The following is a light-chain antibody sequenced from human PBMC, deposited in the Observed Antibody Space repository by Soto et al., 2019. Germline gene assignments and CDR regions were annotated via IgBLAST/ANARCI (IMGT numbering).Light chain of an antibody. V-gene: IGKV3-20*01. CDR2: GAS. Sequence: ILLTQSPGILSLSPGERATLSCRDSHGVSSSNLAWYQQTPGQAPRLLLYGASSRATGSPDRFSGSVSGTDFTLTISRLEPEDFALYYCQQYGSSPAWAFVLATKGNIK. CDR3: QQYGSSPAWA. J-gene: IGKJ1*01. CDR1: HGVSSSN.